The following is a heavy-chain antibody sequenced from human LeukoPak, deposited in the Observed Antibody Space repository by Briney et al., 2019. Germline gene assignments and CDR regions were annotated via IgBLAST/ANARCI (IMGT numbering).Heavy chain of an antibody. Sequence: GGSLRLSCATSGFTFSTSGIHWVRQAPGKGLEWVSAISGSGGSTYYADSVKGRFTISRDNSKNTLYLQMNSLRAEDTAVYYCAKIDLYIVAGAFDIWGQGTMVTVSS. CDR3: AKIDLYIVAGAFDI. D-gene: IGHD2-21*01. V-gene: IGHV3-23*01. J-gene: IGHJ3*02. CDR1: GFTFSTSG. CDR2: ISGSGGST.